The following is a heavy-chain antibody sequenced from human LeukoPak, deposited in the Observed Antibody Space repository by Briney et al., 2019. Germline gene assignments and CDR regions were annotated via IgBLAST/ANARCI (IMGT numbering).Heavy chain of an antibody. J-gene: IGHJ2*01. CDR1: GFTFSNYD. Sequence: GGSLRLSCSASGFTFSNYDMHWVRRAPREGLEWVAVISNDGSNKYYADSVKGRFTISRDNSKNTLYLQMNSLRAEDTAVYYCAADQARYFDLWGRGTLVTVSS. CDR3: AADQARYFDL. CDR2: ISNDGSNK. V-gene: IGHV3-30*03.